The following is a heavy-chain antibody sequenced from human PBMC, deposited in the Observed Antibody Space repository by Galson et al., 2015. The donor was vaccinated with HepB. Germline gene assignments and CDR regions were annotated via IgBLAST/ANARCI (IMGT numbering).Heavy chain of an antibody. V-gene: IGHV3-23*01. CDR1: GFTFSSYT. CDR2: TSGSGGRS. J-gene: IGHJ6*02. D-gene: IGHD5-18*01. Sequence: SLRLSCAASGFTFSSYTVNWVRQAPGRGLEWVSGTSGSGGRSYYADSVKGRFTISKDSSKNTLYLQMNNLRAEDTAVYYCAKDMAYHYDSYGHYFYYYGLDVGGQGTTVTVSS. CDR3: AKDMAYHYDSYGHYFYYYGLDV.